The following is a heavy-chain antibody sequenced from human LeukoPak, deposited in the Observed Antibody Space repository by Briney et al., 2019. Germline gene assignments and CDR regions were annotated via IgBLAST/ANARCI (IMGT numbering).Heavy chain of an antibody. CDR1: GGSISSYY. J-gene: IGHJ3*02. V-gene: IGHV4-59*01. CDR2: IYYSGST. D-gene: IGHD3-10*01. Sequence: PSETLSLTCTVSGGSISSYYWSWIRQPPGKGLEWIGYIYYSGSTNYNPSLKSRVTISVDTSKNQFSLKLSSVTAADTAVYYCARSDYYGSGSHTVFDAFDIWGQGTRVTVSS. CDR3: ARSDYYGSGSHTVFDAFDI.